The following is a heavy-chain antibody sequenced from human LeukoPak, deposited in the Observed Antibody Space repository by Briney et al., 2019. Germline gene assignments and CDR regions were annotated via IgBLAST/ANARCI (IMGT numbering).Heavy chain of an antibody. J-gene: IGHJ4*02. CDR2: IFSGGGEI. D-gene: IGHD2-8*02. CDR3: ATYRQVLLPFES. Sequence: GGSLRLSCAASGFTFNTFAMIWVRQPPGKGLEWVSSIFSGGGEIHYADSVRGRFSISRDNSKSTLSLQMNSLRVEDTAIYYCATYRQVLLPFESWGQGTLVTVSS. V-gene: IGHV3-23*01. CDR1: GFTFNTFA.